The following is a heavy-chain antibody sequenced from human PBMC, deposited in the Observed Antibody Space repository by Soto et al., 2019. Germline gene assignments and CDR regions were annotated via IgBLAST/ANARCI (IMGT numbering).Heavy chain of an antibody. Sequence: PSDPLSLTCTVSAGSIRSGVSYWSWFRQNPRKGLEWIGNIYYSGNTYYNPSLKSRLTISVDTSKNQFSLNLSSVTAADTAVYYCARDRLMATAGTARHYFGLDVWGKGTTVTFS. J-gene: IGHJ6*04. V-gene: IGHV4-31*03. CDR2: IYYSGNT. CDR3: ARDRLMATAGTARHYFGLDV. D-gene: IGHD5-18*01. CDR1: AGSIRSGVSY.